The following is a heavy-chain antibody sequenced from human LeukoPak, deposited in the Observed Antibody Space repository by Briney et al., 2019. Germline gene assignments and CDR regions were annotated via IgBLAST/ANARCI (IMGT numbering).Heavy chain of an antibody. CDR2: IYYSGSP. J-gene: IGHJ5*02. Sequence: SETLSLTCSVSGGSISSSSYYWGWIRQPPGKGLEWIGSIYYSGSPYYNPSLKSRVTISVDTSKKQFSLKLSSVTAADTAVYYCARHVGFITMVRGVINNNWFDPWGQGTLVTVSS. D-gene: IGHD3-10*01. V-gene: IGHV4-39*01. CDR1: GGSISSSSYY. CDR3: ARHVGFITMVRGVINNNWFDP.